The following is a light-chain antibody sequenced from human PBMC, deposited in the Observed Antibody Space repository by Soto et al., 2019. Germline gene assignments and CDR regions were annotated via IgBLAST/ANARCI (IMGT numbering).Light chain of an antibody. CDR2: GAS. V-gene: IGKV3-20*01. Sequence: EIVLTQSPGTLSLSPGERATLSCRASQSVSRNSLAWYQQKPGQAPRLLIYGASSRATGIPDRFSGSGSGTDFTLTISRLEPEASTVFYCQQYGTSLYTFGQGTKLEIK. J-gene: IGKJ2*01. CDR1: QSVSRNS. CDR3: QQYGTSLYT.